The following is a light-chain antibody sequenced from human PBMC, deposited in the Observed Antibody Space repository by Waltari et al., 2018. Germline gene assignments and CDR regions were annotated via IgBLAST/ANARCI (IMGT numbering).Light chain of an antibody. CDR1: SVPASTTSY. J-gene: IGLJ3*02. Sequence: QTVVTQEPSLSVSPGGTVPPTSASSSVPASTTSYATWYQQTPGQAPRTLVYKANARSSGVPDRFSGSILGNTAALTITGAQADDESDYYCALYMGSGIWVFGGGTRLTVL. CDR3: ALYMGSGIWV. V-gene: IGLV8-61*01. CDR2: KAN.